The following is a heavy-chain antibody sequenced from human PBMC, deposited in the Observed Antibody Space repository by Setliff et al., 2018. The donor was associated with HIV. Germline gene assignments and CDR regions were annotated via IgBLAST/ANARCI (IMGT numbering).Heavy chain of an antibody. D-gene: IGHD4-17*01. CDR2: IYHTGAT. J-gene: IGHJ4*02. Sequence: PSETLSLTCTVSGGPISSDDHYWSWIRQPPGKGLEWIGYIYHTGATYYNSSLESRLTISVDTSKNQFSLKLNSVTAADTAMYYCVRDDYGYNGKGFDYWGPGTLVTVSS. CDR1: GGPISSDDHY. CDR3: VRDDYGYNGKGFDY. V-gene: IGHV4-30-4*01.